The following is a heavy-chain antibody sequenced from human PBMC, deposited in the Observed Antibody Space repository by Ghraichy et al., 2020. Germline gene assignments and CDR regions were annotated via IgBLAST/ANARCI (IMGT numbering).Heavy chain of an antibody. Sequence: SQTLSLTCTVSGGSISSYYWSWIRQPPWKGLEWIGYIYYSGSTNYNPSLKSRVTISVDTSKNQFSLKLSSVTAADTAVYYCARSLKQLVPYYYYYYYMDVWGKGTTVTVSS. CDR1: GGSISSYY. CDR3: ARSLKQLVPYYYYYYYMDV. V-gene: IGHV4-59*08. J-gene: IGHJ6*03. CDR2: IYYSGST. D-gene: IGHD6-13*01.